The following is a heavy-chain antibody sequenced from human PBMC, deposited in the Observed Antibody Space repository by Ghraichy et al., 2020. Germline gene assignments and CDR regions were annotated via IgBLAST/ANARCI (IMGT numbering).Heavy chain of an antibody. D-gene: IGHD3-10*01. CDR1: GFTFSSYG. CDR2: IWYDGSNK. V-gene: IGHV3-33*01. CDR3: ARGKNDYQYYYGMDV. Sequence: LSLTCAVSGFTFSSYGMHWVRQAPGKGLEWVTVIWYDGSNKYYADSVKGRFTISRDNSKNTLYLQMNSLRAEDTAVYYCARGKNDYQYYYGMDVWGQGTTVTVSS. J-gene: IGHJ6*02.